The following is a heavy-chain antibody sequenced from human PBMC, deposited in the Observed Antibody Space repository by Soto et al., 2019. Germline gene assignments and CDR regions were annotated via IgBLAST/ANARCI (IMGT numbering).Heavy chain of an antibody. CDR2: IWHDGSNK. V-gene: IGHV3-33*01. CDR1: GFTFSSYG. CDR3: ARDRDFYGMDV. J-gene: IGHJ6*02. Sequence: GGSLRLSCAASGFTFSSYGMHWVRQAPGKGLEWVAVIWHDGSNKYYADSVRGRFTISRDNSKNTLYLQMNSLRAEDTAVYYCARDRDFYGMDVWGQGTTVTVSS.